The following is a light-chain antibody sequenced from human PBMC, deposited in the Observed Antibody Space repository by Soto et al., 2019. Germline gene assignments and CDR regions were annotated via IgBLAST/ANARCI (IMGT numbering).Light chain of an antibody. J-gene: IGKJ1*01. CDR3: QQYGSSPQT. CDR1: QSVSSSY. V-gene: IGKV3-20*01. Sequence: VLTQSPGTPSLSPGERATLSCRASQSVSSSYVAWYQQKPGQAPRLLIYGASSRATGIPDRFSGSGSGTDFTLTISRLEPEDFAVYYCQQYGSSPQTFGQGTKVDIK. CDR2: GAS.